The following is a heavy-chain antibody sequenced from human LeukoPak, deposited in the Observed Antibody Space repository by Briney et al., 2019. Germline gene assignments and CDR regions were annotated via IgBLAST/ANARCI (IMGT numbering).Heavy chain of an antibody. D-gene: IGHD6-13*01. CDR1: GYTFTSYD. Sequence: ASVKVSCKTSGYTFTSYDINWVRQATGQGLEWMGWMNPNSGNTGYAQKFQGRVTMTRNTSISTAYMELSSLRSEDTAVYYCARGRRGIAAAGVAYYFDYWGQGTLVTVSS. J-gene: IGHJ4*02. CDR3: ARGRRGIAAAGVAYYFDY. CDR2: MNPNSGNT. V-gene: IGHV1-8*01.